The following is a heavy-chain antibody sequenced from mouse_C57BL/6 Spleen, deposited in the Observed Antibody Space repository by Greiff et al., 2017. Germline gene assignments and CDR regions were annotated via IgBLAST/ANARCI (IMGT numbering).Heavy chain of an antibody. D-gene: IGHD2-2*01. CDR1: GFTFSDYG. CDR2: ISSGSSTI. V-gene: IGHV5-17*01. CDR3: ARSGGYRGAWFAY. Sequence: EVHLVESGGGLVKPGGSLKLSCAASGFTFSDYGMHWVRQAPEKGLEWVAYISSGSSTIYYADTVKGRFTISRDNAKNTLFLQMTSLRSEDTAMYYCARSGGYRGAWFAYWGQGTLVTVSA. J-gene: IGHJ3*01.